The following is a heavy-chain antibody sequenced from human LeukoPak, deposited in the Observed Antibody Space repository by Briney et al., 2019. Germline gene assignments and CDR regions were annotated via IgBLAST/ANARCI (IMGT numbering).Heavy chain of an antibody. CDR1: GYSISSGYF. Sequence: SETLSLTCTVSGYSISSGYFWGWMRQPPGKGLEWIGSIYQSETAHYNPSLKSRVTISVDTSKNQFSLKLSSVTAADTAVYYCARGYSFFDYWGQGTLVTVSS. CDR3: ARGYSFFDY. D-gene: IGHD5-18*01. V-gene: IGHV4-38-2*02. CDR2: IYQSETA. J-gene: IGHJ4*02.